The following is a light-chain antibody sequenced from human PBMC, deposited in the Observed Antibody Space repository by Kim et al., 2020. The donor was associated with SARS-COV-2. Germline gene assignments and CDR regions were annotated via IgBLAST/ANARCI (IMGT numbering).Light chain of an antibody. Sequence: QSALTQPASVSGSPGQSITFSCTGTRSDVGGHDNVSWYQQHPGKAPKLIIYDVTNRPSGVSGRFSGSKSGNTASLTISGLQAEDEADYHCASYTSTSALGVFGGGTKLTVL. CDR1: RSDVGGHDN. V-gene: IGLV2-14*03. CDR2: DVT. CDR3: ASYTSTSALGV. J-gene: IGLJ3*02.